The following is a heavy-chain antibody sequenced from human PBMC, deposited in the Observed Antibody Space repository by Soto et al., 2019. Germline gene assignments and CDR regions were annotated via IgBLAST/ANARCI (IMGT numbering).Heavy chain of an antibody. CDR1: GYTLTELS. V-gene: IGHV1-24*01. J-gene: IGHJ4*02. CDR2: FDPEDGET. D-gene: IGHD6-19*01. Sequence: ASVKVSCKVSGYTLTELSMHWVRQAPGKGLEWMGGFDPEDGETIYAQKFQGRVTMTEDTSTDTAYMELSSLRSEDTAVYYCATDLQRVGSGWYSSPYLDYWGQGTLVTVSS. CDR3: ATDLQRVGSGWYSSPYLDY.